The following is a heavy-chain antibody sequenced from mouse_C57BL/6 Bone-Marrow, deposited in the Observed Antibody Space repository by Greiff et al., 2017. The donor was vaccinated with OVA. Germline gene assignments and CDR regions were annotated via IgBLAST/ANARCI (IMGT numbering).Heavy chain of an antibody. CDR1: GFTFSSYA. Sequence: EVQLQESGGGLVKPGGSLKLSCAASGFTFSSYAMSWVRQTPEKRLEWVATISDGGSYTYYPDNVKGRFTISRDNAKNNLYLQMSHLKSEDTAMYYCARGYYSNFFAYWGQGTLVTVSA. V-gene: IGHV5-4*01. CDR2: ISDGGSYT. CDR3: ARGYYSNFFAY. J-gene: IGHJ3*01. D-gene: IGHD2-5*01.